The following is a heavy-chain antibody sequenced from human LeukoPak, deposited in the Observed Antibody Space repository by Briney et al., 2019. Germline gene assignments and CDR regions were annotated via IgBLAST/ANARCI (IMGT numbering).Heavy chain of an antibody. J-gene: IGHJ6*03. CDR2: IYNSGSV. CDR1: GGSMSSYY. D-gene: IGHD3-3*01. Sequence: SETLSLTCTVSGGSMSSYYWSWLRQPAGKGLEWIGRIYNSGSVNYNPSLTSRVTISVDKSKNQFSLKLSSVTGADPAVYYCARLSRSGYYMDVWGKGTTVTVSS. V-gene: IGHV4-4*07. CDR3: ARLSRSGYYMDV.